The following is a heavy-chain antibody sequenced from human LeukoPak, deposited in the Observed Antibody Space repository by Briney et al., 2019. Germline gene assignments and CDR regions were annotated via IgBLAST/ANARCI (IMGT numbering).Heavy chain of an antibody. J-gene: IGHJ4*02. CDR2: ISGSGGST. CDR3: AKAGAITMVRGLYFDY. CDR1: GFTFHNYA. D-gene: IGHD3-10*01. Sequence: GGSLXXSXAASGFTFHNYAMTWVRQAPGKGLEWVSAISGSGGSTYYADSVKGRFTISRDNSKNTLYLQMNSLRAEDTAVYYCAKAGAITMVRGLYFDYWGQGTLVTVSS. V-gene: IGHV3-23*01.